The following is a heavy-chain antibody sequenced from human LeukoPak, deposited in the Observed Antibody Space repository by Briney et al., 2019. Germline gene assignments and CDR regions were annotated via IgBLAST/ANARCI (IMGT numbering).Heavy chain of an antibody. D-gene: IGHD2-2*02. CDR1: GYTFTSYG. CDR2: ISAYNGNT. Sequence: ASVKVSCKASGYTFTSYGISWVRQAPGQGLEWMGWISAYNGNTNYAQKFQGRVTITADKSTSTAYMELSSLRSEDTAVYYCARGIVVVPAAIPVDAFDIWGQGTMVTVSS. J-gene: IGHJ3*02. CDR3: ARGIVVVPAAIPVDAFDI. V-gene: IGHV1-18*01.